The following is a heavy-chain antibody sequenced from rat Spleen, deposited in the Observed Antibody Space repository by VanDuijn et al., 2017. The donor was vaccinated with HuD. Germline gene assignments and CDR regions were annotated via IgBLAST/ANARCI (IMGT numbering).Heavy chain of an antibody. J-gene: IGHJ2*01. CDR3: ARLHYGLDY. D-gene: IGHD1-7*01. V-gene: IGHV5-7*01. Sequence: EVQLVESGGGLVQPGRSLKLSCAASGFTFSDYNMAWVRQAPKKGLEWVATISYDGSSTYYRDSVKGRFTISRDNAKSTLYLQMDSLRSEDTAIYYCARLHYGLDYWGQGVMVTVSS. CDR1: GFTFSDYN. CDR2: ISYDGSST.